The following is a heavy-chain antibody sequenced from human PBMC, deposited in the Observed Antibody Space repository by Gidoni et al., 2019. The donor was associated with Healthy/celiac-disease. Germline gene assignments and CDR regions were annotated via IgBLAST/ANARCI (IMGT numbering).Heavy chain of an antibody. V-gene: IGHV4-34*01. CDR1: GGSFSGYY. D-gene: IGHD3-10*01. J-gene: IGHJ4*02. Sequence: QVQLQQWGAGLLKPSETLSLTCAVLGGSFSGYYWSWIRQPPGKGLEWIGEINHSGSTNYNPSLKSRVTISVDTSKNQFSLKLSSVTAADTAVYYCARTGRLKVRGVPHYFDYWGQGTLVTVSS. CDR2: INHSGST. CDR3: ARTGRLKVRGVPHYFDY.